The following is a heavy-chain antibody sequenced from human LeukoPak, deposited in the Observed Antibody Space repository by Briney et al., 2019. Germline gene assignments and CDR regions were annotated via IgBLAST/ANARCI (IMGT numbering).Heavy chain of an antibody. CDR2: MSSSDNPI. CDR1: GFSFSDLY. CDR3: ARDGVGSSTSCYDY. V-gene: IGHV3-11*01. Sequence: PGGSLRLSCAASGFSFSDLYMSWIRQAPGKGLEWVSYMSSSDNPIYYADSVKGRFTISRDNAKNSLYLQMNNLRAEDTAVYYCARDGVGSSTSCYDYWGQGTLVTVSP. J-gene: IGHJ4*02. D-gene: IGHD2-2*01.